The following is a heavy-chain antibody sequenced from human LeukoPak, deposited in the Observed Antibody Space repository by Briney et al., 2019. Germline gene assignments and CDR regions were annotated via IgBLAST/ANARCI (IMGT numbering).Heavy chain of an antibody. V-gene: IGHV4-39*01. CDR2: IYYSGST. Sequence: SETLSLTCTVSGGSISSSSYYWGWIRQPPGKGLEWIGSIYYSGSTYYNPSLKSRVTISVDTSKNQFSLKLSSVTAADTAVYYCARSEATPEYYYYYYMDVWGKGTTVTVSS. D-gene: IGHD1-26*01. J-gene: IGHJ6*03. CDR1: GGSISSSSYY. CDR3: ARSEATPEYYYYYYMDV.